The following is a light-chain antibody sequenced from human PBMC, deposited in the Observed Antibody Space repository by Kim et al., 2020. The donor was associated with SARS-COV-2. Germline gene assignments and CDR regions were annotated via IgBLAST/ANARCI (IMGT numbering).Light chain of an antibody. CDR1: KLGDKY. V-gene: IGLV3-1*01. J-gene: IGLJ1*01. CDR3: QAWDSSTFYV. CDR2: QDD. Sequence: SYELTQPPSVSVSPGQTASITCSGDKLGDKYACWYQQKPGQSPVLVIYQDDKRPSGIPERFSGSKSGNTATLTISGTQAMDEADYYCQAWDSSTFYVFGT.